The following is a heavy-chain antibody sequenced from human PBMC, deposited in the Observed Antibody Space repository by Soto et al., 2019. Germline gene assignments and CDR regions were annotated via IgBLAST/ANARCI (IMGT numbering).Heavy chain of an antibody. CDR2: ISYDGSNK. J-gene: IGHJ4*02. CDR1: GFTFSSYG. D-gene: IGHD6-19*01. Sequence: QVQLVESGGGVVQPGRSLRLSCAASGFTFSSYGMHWVRQAPGKGLEWVAVISYDGSNKYYADPVKGRFTISRDNSKNTLYLQMNSLRAEDTAVYYCATPQGGWYPPFDYWGQGTLVTVSS. V-gene: IGHV3-30*03. CDR3: ATPQGGWYPPFDY.